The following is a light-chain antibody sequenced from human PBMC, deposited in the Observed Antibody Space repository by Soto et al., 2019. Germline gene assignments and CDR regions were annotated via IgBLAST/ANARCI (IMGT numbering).Light chain of an antibody. CDR1: SSNIGSNT. J-gene: IGLJ1*01. CDR2: SNN. V-gene: IGLV1-44*01. CDR3: ASWDDRLSCDV. Sequence: QSVLTQPPSASGTPGQRVTISCSGSSSNIGSNTVNWYQQLPGTAPKLLIYSNNQRPSGVPDLFSGSTSGSAAPLAISGHQSEDEADYYWASWDDRLSCDVFGRGTKLTVL.